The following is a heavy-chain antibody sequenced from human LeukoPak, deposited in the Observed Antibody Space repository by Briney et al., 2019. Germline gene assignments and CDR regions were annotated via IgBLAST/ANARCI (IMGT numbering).Heavy chain of an antibody. CDR2: INHSGST. J-gene: IGHJ4*02. V-gene: IGHV4-34*01. CDR3: GRGQFYGDYEDY. CDR1: GGSFSDYY. D-gene: IGHD4-17*01. Sequence: SETLSLTCAVYGGSFSDYYWSWIRQPPGKGLEWIGEINHSGSTNYNPSLKSRVTISVDTSKNQFSLKLSSVTAADTAVYYCGRGQFYGDYEDYWGQGTLVTVSS.